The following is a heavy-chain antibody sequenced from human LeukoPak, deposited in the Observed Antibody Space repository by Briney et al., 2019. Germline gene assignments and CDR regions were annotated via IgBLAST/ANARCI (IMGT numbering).Heavy chain of an antibody. V-gene: IGHV3-30*14. J-gene: IGHJ4*02. CDR3: ARGGWGDYAKYSFDY. Sequence: GRSLRLSCAASGFTFNNFAMHWVRQAPGEGLEWVAIISSDGSTKYYAESVKGRFTISRDNSKNTLYLQMNSLRAEDTAVYFCARGGWGDYAKYSFDYWGQGALVTLS. D-gene: IGHD4-17*01. CDR1: GFTFNNFA. CDR2: ISSDGSTK.